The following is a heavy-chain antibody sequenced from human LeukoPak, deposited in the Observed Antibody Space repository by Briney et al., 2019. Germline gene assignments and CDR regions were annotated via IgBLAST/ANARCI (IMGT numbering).Heavy chain of an antibody. CDR1: GFIFSDYY. CDR2: ISTRGNTL. Sequence: PGGSLRLSCAASGFIFSDYYMSWVRQAPGKGLEWISYISTRGNTLHYADSVRGRFTISRDNAKNSLYLQMNNLRAEDTAVYYCARYTYGLYYFDYWGQQGTLVTVSS. J-gene: IGHJ4*02. CDR3: ARYTYGLYYFDY. V-gene: IGHV3-11*01. D-gene: IGHD5-18*01.